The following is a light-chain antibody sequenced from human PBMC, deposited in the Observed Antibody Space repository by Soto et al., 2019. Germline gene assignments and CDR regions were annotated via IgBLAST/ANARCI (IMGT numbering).Light chain of an antibody. Sequence: EIVLTQSPRTLSLSPGERATLSCRASQSIAGGYLAWYQHRPGQAPRLLISGAYRRAAGIPDRFSGRGSGTDFTLTISKLQPEDFAVYYCHQYVASPRTFGQGTKVEFK. CDR1: QSIAGGY. V-gene: IGKV3-20*01. J-gene: IGKJ1*01. CDR2: GAY. CDR3: HQYVASPRT.